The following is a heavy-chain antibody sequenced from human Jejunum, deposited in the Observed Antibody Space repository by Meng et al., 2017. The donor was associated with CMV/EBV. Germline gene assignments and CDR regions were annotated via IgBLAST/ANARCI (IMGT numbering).Heavy chain of an antibody. CDR2: ISAYNGNT. CDR1: GFIFTSYA. Sequence: SGARLRKLGASVKVASEASGFIFTSYAISWVRQAPGQGLQYMGWISAYNGNTNYAQELQGRVTMTTDTSTSTAYMELRSLRFDDTAVYYCARFYCSSTSCPHVLFDYWGQGTLVTVSS. J-gene: IGHJ4*02. D-gene: IGHD2-2*01. V-gene: IGHV1-18*01. CDR3: ARFYCSSTSCPHVLFDY.